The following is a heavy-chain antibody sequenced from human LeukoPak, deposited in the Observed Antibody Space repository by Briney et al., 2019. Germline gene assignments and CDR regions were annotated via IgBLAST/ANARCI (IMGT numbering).Heavy chain of an antibody. CDR2: ISGSGGST. CDR1: GFTFSSYA. J-gene: IGHJ4*02. Sequence: QSGGSLRLSCAASGFTFSSYAMSWVRQAPGKGLEWVSAISGSGGSTYYADSVKGRFTISRDNSKNTLYLQMNSLRAEDTAVYYCAKGSLRRTGGRDGSSSYLFDYWGQGTLVTVSS. D-gene: IGHD6-6*01. CDR3: AKGSLRRTGGRDGSSSYLFDY. V-gene: IGHV3-23*01.